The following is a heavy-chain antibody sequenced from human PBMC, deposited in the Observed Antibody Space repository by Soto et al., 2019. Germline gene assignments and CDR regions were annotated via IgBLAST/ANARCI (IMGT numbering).Heavy chain of an antibody. D-gene: IGHD1-26*01. CDR2: IYYSGST. CDR3: AGRSGSYFSTIFDY. V-gene: IGHV4-59*08. J-gene: IGHJ4*02. CDR1: GGSISSYY. Sequence: QVQLQESGPGLVKPSETLSLTCTVSGGSISSYYWSWIRQPPGKGLEWIGYIYYSGSTNYNPSLTSRVTIAVDPSTNQFALKLSSVTAADTAVYYCAGRSGSYFSTIFDYWGQGTLVTVSS.